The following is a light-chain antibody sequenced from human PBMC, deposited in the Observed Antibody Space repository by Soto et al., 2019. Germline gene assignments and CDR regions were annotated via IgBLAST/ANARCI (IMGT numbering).Light chain of an antibody. CDR3: QQYNNWPRT. Sequence: EIVMTQSPGTLSLSPGERATLSCSASHIFTNRYLAWYQQKPGQAPRLLIYGASTRATGIPARFSGSGSGTEFTLTISSLQSEDFAVYYCQQYNNWPRTFGQGTKVDIK. J-gene: IGKJ1*01. V-gene: IGKV3-15*01. CDR2: GAS. CDR1: HIFTNRY.